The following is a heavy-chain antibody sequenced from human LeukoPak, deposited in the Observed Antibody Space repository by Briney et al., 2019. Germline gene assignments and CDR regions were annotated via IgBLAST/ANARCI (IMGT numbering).Heavy chain of an antibody. Sequence: GESLKISCKGSGYSFTSYWIGWVRQMPGKGLEWMGIIYPGDSDTRYSPSFQGQVTISADESISTAYLQWSSLKASDTAMYYCARSSEMTHDAFDIWGQGTMVTVSS. J-gene: IGHJ3*02. V-gene: IGHV5-51*01. CDR2: IYPGDSDT. D-gene: IGHD1-14*01. CDR1: GYSFTSYW. CDR3: ARSSEMTHDAFDI.